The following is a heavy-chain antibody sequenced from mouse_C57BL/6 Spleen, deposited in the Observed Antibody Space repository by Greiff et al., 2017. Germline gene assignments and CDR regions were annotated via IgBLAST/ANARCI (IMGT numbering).Heavy chain of an antibody. Sequence: EVKLVESGGGLVKPGGSLKLSCAASGFTFSSYAMYWVRQTPEKRLEWVATISDGGSYTYYLNNVKGRLSVSRDNAKNNLYMQMSHLKSEDTAMYYCAREGIRREFDYWGQGTTLTVSS. V-gene: IGHV5-4*03. CDR2: ISDGGSYT. D-gene: IGHD1-1*01. CDR3: AREGIRREFDY. CDR1: GFTFSSYA. J-gene: IGHJ2*01.